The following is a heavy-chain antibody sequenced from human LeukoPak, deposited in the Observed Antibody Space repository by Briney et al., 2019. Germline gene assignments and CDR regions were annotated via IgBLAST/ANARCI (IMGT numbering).Heavy chain of an antibody. V-gene: IGHV3-74*01. CDR2: INSDGSST. Sequence: PWGSLRLSCAASGFTFSSYCMHWVRQAPGKGLVWVSRINSDGSSTSYADSVKGRFTISRDDAKNTLYLQMNSLRAEDTAVYYCAREGGEYDILTGYYSSWGQGTLVTVSS. D-gene: IGHD3-9*01. J-gene: IGHJ4*02. CDR1: GFTFSSYC. CDR3: AREGGEYDILTGYYSS.